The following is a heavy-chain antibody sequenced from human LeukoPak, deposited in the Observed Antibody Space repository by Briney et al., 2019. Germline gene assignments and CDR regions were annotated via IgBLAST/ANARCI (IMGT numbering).Heavy chain of an antibody. Sequence: GGSLRLSCAASGFTFSTYWMHWVRQAPGKGLVWVLRINGDGSSTNYADSVKGRFTISRDNAKNTLYLQINSLRAEDTAVYYCARDREYSSEYWGQGTLVTVSS. J-gene: IGHJ4*02. CDR1: GFTFSTYW. D-gene: IGHD6-13*01. CDR3: ARDREYSSEY. V-gene: IGHV3-74*01. CDR2: INGDGSST.